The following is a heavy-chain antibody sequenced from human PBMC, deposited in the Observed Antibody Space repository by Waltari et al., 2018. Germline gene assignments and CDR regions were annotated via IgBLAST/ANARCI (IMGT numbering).Heavy chain of an antibody. CDR3: TPLDY. V-gene: IGHV3-48*02. CDR2: ISTGGSTM. CDR1: GFGFSNFS. Sequence: EVQLIESGGALVQPGGSLRLSCAASGFGFSNFSMNWVRQATGRGLEWIAYISTGGSTMYYADSVKGRFTISRDNAKNSLYLQMNGLTDEDTAIYYCTPLDYWGRGALVTVSS. J-gene: IGHJ4*02.